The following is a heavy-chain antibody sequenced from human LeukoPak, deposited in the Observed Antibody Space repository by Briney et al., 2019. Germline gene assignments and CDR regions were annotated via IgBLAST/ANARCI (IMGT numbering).Heavy chain of an antibody. CDR1: GGSISSYY. CDR3: ARVRDGYNYLDY. V-gene: IGHV4-59*01. Sequence: PSETLSPTCTVSGGSISSYYWSWIRQPPGKGLEWIGYIYYSGSTNYNPSLKSRVTISVDTSKNQFSLKLSSVTAADTAVYYCARVRDGYNYLDYWGQGTLVTVSS. CDR2: IYYSGST. J-gene: IGHJ4*02. D-gene: IGHD5-24*01.